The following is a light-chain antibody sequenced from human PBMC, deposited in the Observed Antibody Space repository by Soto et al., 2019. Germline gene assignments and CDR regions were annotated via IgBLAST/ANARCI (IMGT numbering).Light chain of an antibody. J-gene: IGKJ1*01. CDR3: QQYNSYSLWK. CDR1: QSISSW. V-gene: IGKV1-5*01. Sequence: DIQMTQSPSTLSASVGDRVTITCRASQSISSWVAWSQQKPGKAPKLLIYDASSLESGVPSRFSGSGSVTEFTLTISGLQPDDFATYYCQQYNSYSLWKFGQGTTVEIK. CDR2: DAS.